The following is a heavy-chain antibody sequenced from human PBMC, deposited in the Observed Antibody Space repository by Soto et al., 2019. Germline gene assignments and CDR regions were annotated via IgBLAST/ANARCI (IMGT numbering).Heavy chain of an antibody. CDR3: TH. J-gene: IGHJ4*02. V-gene: IGHV3-15*07. CDR2: IKGKTDGETT. CDR1: DLTFSDAW. Sequence: GGSLRLSCAVSDLTFSDAWMNWVRQAPGKGLEWVGRIKGKTDGETTVYAAPVQGRFTISRDDSKNTVFLQMNSLKTEDTAVYYCTHWGQGTLVTVSS.